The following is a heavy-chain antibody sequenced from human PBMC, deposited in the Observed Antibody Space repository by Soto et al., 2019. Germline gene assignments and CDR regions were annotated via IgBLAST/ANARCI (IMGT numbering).Heavy chain of an antibody. CDR2: ISYDGSNK. CDR3: VKPPYDSSGCQH. J-gene: IGHJ1*01. D-gene: IGHD3-22*01. V-gene: IGHV3-30*18. Sequence: QVQLVESGGGVVQPGRSLRLSCAASGFTFSSYGMHWVRQAPGKGLEWVAVISYDGSNKYYADSVKGRFTISRDNSKNTLYLQMNSLRAEDTAVYYCVKPPYDSSGCQHWGQGTLVTVSS. CDR1: GFTFSSYG.